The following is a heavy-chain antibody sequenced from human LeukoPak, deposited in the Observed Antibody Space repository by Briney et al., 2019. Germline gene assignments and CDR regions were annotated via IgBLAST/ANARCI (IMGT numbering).Heavy chain of an antibody. D-gene: IGHD4-17*01. V-gene: IGHV3-7*01. CDR1: GFIFNSYW. J-gene: IGHJ1*01. CDR2: IKQGGSEK. CDR3: ARGLEIDYGDYGYFQH. Sequence: PVASLRLSCAASGFIFNSYWMTWVRQAPGKGLEWVAKIKQGGSEKYYVDSVKGRSTISRDNAKSSLYLQMNSLIADDTAVYYCARGLEIDYGDYGYFQHWGQGTLVTISS.